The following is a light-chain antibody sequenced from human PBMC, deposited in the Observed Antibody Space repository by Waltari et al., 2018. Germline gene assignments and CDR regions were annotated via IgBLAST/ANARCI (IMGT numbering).Light chain of an antibody. Sequence: DIVMTQSPDSLSVSLGERATINCKSSLSILHSSQNKNYLAWYQHKSGQSPKLLIFAASTRESGVPDRFSGSGSGTDFTLTISGLQAEDVAVYYCQQYFSSPLSFGPGTKVDIK. CDR1: LSILHSSQNKNY. CDR2: AAS. CDR3: QQYFSSPLS. J-gene: IGKJ3*01. V-gene: IGKV4-1*01.